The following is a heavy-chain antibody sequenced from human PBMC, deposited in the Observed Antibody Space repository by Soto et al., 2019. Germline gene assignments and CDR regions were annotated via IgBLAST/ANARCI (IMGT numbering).Heavy chain of an antibody. CDR1: GYTLSDAN. D-gene: IGHD2-21*02. V-gene: IGHV1-46*01. J-gene: IGHJ4*02. CDR3: ARGVGYCGGDCYSDY. Sequence: QVQLVQSGAEVKKPGASVKVSCKASGYTLSDANINWVRQAPGQGPEWMGILNPRADSTNYAQKFQGRVTMXXNXSXXTAYMELSSLRSEDTAVYYCARGVGYCGGDCYSDYWGQGTLVTVSS. CDR2: LNPRADST.